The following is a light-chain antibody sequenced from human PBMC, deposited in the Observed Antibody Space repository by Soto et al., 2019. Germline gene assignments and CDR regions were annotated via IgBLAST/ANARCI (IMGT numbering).Light chain of an antibody. J-gene: IGLJ1*01. Sequence: QPVLTQPASVTVSPGQSITISCTGTSSDVGGYNYVSWYQPHPGKAPKLMIYEVSNRPSGVSNRFSGSKSGNTASLTISGLQAEDEADYYCSADTSGSTLEVSGTGTKVTV. CDR1: SSDVGGYNY. CDR3: SADTSGSTLEV. V-gene: IGLV2-14*01. CDR2: EVS.